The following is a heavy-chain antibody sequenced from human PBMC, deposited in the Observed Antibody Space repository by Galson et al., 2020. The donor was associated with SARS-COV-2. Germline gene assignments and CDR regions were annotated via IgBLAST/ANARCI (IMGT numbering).Heavy chain of an antibody. CDR1: GGSFSGYY. CDR3: ARGSIAVEGYYYYMDV. CDR2: INHSGST. D-gene: IGHD6-19*01. V-gene: IGHV4-34*01. Sequence: SETLSLTCAVYGGSFSGYYWSWIRQPPGKGLEWIGEINHSGSTNYNPSLKSRVTISVDTSKNQFSLKLSSVTAADTAVYYCARGSIAVEGYYYYMDVWGKGTTVTVSS. J-gene: IGHJ6*03.